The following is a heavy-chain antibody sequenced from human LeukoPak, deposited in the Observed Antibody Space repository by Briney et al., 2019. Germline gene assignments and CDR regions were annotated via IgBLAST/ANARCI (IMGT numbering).Heavy chain of an antibody. CDR2: IYYSGTT. Sequence: QASETLSLTCTVSGGSIRSGSYYWGWVRQPPGRGVEWIGNIYYSGTTYYNPSPKSRVTISVDTSKNQFSLKLRSVTAADTAMYYCARDLFGSGSYNPFDYWGQGTLVTVSS. D-gene: IGHD3-10*01. CDR1: GGSIRSGSYY. V-gene: IGHV4-39*07. J-gene: IGHJ4*02. CDR3: ARDLFGSGSYNPFDY.